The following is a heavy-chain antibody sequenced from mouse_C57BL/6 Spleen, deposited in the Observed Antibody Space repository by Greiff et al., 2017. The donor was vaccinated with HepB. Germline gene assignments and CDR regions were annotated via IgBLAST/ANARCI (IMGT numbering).Heavy chain of an antibody. D-gene: IGHD2-4*01. CDR1: GFNIKDYY. CDR2: IDPEDGET. J-gene: IGHJ3*01. CDR3: ARDYDDRDWFAY. Sequence: EVKVEESGAELVKPGASVKLSCTASGFNIKDYYMHWVKQRTEQGLEWIGRIDPEDGETKYAPKFQGKATITADTSSNTAYLQLSSLTSEDTAVYYCARDYDDRDWFAYWGQGTLVTVSA. V-gene: IGHV14-2*01.